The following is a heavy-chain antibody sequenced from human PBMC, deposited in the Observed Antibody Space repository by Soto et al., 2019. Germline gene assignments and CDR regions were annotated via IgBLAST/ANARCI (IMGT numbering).Heavy chain of an antibody. D-gene: IGHD3-10*01. CDR3: ATDPLGSGSRDAFDI. Sequence: GTSVKLSCEVCGDSLTDLSMHWVRQAPRKGLEWMGGFDPEDGETIHAQKFQGRVTMTEDTSTDTAYMELSSLRSEDTAVYYCATDPLGSGSRDAFDIWGQGTMVTVSS. CDR1: GDSLTDLS. CDR2: FDPEDGET. V-gene: IGHV1-24*01. J-gene: IGHJ3*02.